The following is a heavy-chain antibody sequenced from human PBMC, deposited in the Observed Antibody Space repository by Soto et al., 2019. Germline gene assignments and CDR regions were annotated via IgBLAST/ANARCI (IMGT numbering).Heavy chain of an antibody. CDR3: SRDGADIVVVVAATGAWFDS. CDR2: ISSSSSYI. V-gene: IGHV3-21*01. Sequence: EVQLVESGGGLVKPGGSLRLSCAASGFTFSSYSMNWVREAPGKGLEWVSSISSSSSYIYYADSVKGRFTISRDNAKNSLYPQMNRLRAEDTAVHYCSRDGADIVVVVAATGAWFDSWGQATLFTVSS. J-gene: IGHJ5*01. D-gene: IGHD2-15*01. CDR1: GFTFSSYS.